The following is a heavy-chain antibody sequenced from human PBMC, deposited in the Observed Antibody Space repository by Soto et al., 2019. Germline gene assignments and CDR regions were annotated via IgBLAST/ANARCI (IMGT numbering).Heavy chain of an antibody. V-gene: IGHV4-59*01. Sequence: PSETLSLTCTVSGGAMYAYYWSWIRQPPGKGLEWIGDIYYGGRTNYNPFLKSRVTISVDTSKSQFSLSLRSVTAADTAVYYCARGGHDFAFDYWGHGGLVTVSS. D-gene: IGHD5-12*01. CDR3: ARGGHDFAFDY. J-gene: IGHJ4*01. CDR1: GGAMYAYY. CDR2: IYYGGRT.